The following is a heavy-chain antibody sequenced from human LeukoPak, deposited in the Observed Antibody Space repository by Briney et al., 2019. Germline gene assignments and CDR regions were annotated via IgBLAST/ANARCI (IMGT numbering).Heavy chain of an antibody. CDR2: ISWDGGIT. CDR3: AKDQTAAVGQLDY. CDR1: GFTFHHYS. D-gene: IGHD6-13*01. J-gene: IGHJ4*02. Sequence: GGSLRLSRAASGFTFHHYSMHWVRQPPGKGLEWVSLISWDGGITYYADSVRGRFTISRDNSKNSLSLEMNSLRTEDTALYYCAKDQTAAVGQLDYWGQGTVVTVSS. V-gene: IGHV3-43*01.